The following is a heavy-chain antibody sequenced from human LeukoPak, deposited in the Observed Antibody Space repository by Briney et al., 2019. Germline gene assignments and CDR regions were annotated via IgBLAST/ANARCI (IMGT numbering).Heavy chain of an antibody. CDR1: GGSVNTNSYN. Sequence: SETLSLTCTVSGGSVNTNSYNWGWIRQPPGKGLEWIGTIFYGGSTYYNPSLKSRVTISVDTSKSQFSLKLSSVTAADTAVYYCARMTDILTAEYYFDYWGQGTLVTVSS. V-gene: IGHV4-39*01. D-gene: IGHD3-9*01. J-gene: IGHJ4*02. CDR2: IFYGGST. CDR3: ARMTDILTAEYYFDY.